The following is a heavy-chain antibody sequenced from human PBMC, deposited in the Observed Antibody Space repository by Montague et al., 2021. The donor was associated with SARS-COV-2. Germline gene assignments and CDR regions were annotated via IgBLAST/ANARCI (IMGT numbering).Heavy chain of an antibody. D-gene: IGHD6-19*01. Sequence: SETLSLTCTASGASVSIANYYWGWIRQPPGKALEWIGSIYYSGNTYYNPSLKSRVTISVDTSKKQFSLNLTSVTAADTAVYYCARHQLNIAVVGSSLRFDPWGLGTLVTVSS. J-gene: IGHJ5*02. CDR1: GASVSIANYY. CDR2: IYYSGNT. V-gene: IGHV4-39*01. CDR3: ARHQLNIAVVGSSLRFDP.